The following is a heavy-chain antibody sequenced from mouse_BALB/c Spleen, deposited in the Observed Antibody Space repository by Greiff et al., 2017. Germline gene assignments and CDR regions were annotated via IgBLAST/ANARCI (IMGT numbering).Heavy chain of an antibody. J-gene: IGHJ1*01. Sequence: VQLQQSGPGLVQPSQSLSITCTVSGFSLTSYGVHWVRQSPGKGLEWLGVIWSGGSTDYNAAFISILSISKDNSKSQVFFKMNSQQANYTAIYYSARAAYWYFDVWGAGTTVTVSS. CDR1: GFSLTSYG. CDR2: IWSGGST. V-gene: IGHV2-2*02. CDR3: ARAAYWYFDV.